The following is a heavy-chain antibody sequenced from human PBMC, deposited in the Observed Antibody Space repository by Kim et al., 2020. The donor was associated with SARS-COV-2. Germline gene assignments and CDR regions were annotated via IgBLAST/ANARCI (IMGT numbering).Heavy chain of an antibody. CDR1: GFTFNTYW. CDR3: ARVSRFRSGTYDYFYYAMDV. CDR2: INIDGSSR. Sequence: GGSLRLSCAASGFTFNTYWMHWVRQAPGKGLVWVSRINIDGSSRGYVDSVKGRFTISRDNAKNTLYLQMNSLRADDTAVYFCARVSRFRSGTYDYFYYAMDVRGQGTTVTVSS. V-gene: IGHV3-74*01. J-gene: IGHJ6*02. D-gene: IGHD3-10*01.